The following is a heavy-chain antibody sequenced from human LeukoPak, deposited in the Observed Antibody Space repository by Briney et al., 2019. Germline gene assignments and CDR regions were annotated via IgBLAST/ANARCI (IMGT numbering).Heavy chain of an antibody. Sequence: PSETLSLTCTVSGGSINNYYWSWIRQPPGNGLEWIGYIYYSGSTNYNPSLKSRVTISVDTSTNQFSLKLTSVTAADTAVYYCARGHRSWEDYFDYWGQGTLVTVSS. CDR2: IYYSGST. CDR1: GGSINNYY. CDR3: ARGHRSWEDYFDY. V-gene: IGHV4-59*01. D-gene: IGHD6-13*01. J-gene: IGHJ4*02.